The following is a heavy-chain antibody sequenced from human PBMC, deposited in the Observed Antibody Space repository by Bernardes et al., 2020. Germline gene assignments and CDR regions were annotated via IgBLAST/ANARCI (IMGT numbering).Heavy chain of an antibody. CDR2: INPNSGGT. CDR3: AREYYYDSSGYYRQDAFDI. Sequence: ASVKVSCMASGYTFTGYYMHWVRQAPGQGLEWMGWINPNSGGTNYAQKFQGWVTMTRDTSISTAYMELSRLRSDDTAVYYCAREYYYDSSGYYRQDAFDIWGQGTMVTVSS. D-gene: IGHD3-22*01. J-gene: IGHJ3*02. CDR1: GYTFTGYY. V-gene: IGHV1-2*04.